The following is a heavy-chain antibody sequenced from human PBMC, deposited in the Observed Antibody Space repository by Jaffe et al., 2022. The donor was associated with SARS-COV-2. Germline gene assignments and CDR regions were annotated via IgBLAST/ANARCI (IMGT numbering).Heavy chain of an antibody. CDR1: GFTFSRNL. Sequence: QVQLVESGGGVVQPGRSLRLSCTASGFTFSRNLMHWVRQAPGQGLEWVAVISYDGSNKYYADSVKGRFTISRDNSKNTVYLQMNSLRAEDTAVYYCARGGEYSNYYSGMDVWGQGTTVTVSS. D-gene: IGHD4-4*01. V-gene: IGHV3-30-3*01. CDR3: ARGGEYSNYYSGMDV. CDR2: ISYDGSNK. J-gene: IGHJ6*02.